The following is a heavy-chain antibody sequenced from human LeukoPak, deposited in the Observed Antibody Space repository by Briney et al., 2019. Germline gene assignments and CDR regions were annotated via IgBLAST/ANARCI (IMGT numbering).Heavy chain of an antibody. CDR2: IYTSGST. J-gene: IGHJ6*03. CDR3: ARAMSAWNTVTTNLLRRYYYYYMDV. Sequence: SETLSLTCTVSGGSISSGSYYWSWIRQPAGKGLEWIGRIYTSGSTNYNPSLKSRVTISVDTSKNQFSLKLSSVTAADTAVYYCARAMSAWNTVTTNLLRRYYYYYMDVWGKGTTVTISS. V-gene: IGHV4-61*02. D-gene: IGHD4-17*01. CDR1: GGSISSGSYY.